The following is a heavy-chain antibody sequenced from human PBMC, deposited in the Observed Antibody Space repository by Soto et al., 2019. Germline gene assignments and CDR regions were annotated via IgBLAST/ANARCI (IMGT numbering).Heavy chain of an antibody. J-gene: IGHJ6*02. CDR1: GGSISSDDFF. CDR2: IYYSGST. CDR3: VRDYSSGSYPGGFGMDV. V-gene: IGHV4-30-4*01. Sequence: QVQLQESGPGLVKPSQTLSLTCTVSGGSISSDDFFWSWIRQPPGKGLEWIGYIYYSGSTYYNPSLKSRVIISVDTARNQFSLKLSSVTAADTAVYYCVRDYSSGSYPGGFGMDVWGQGTTVTVSS. D-gene: IGHD3-10*01.